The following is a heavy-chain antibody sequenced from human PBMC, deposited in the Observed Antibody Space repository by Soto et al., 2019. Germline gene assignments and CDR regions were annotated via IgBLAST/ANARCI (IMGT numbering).Heavy chain of an antibody. CDR1: GGSISSYY. CDR2: IYYSGST. J-gene: IGHJ4*02. Sequence: SETLSLTCTVSGGSISSYYWSWIRQPPGKGLEWIGYIYYSGSTNYNPSLKSRVTISVDTSKNQFSLKLSSVTAADTAVYYCARVAWDYCDSSGYFDYWGQGTLVTVSP. CDR3: ARVAWDYCDSSGYFDY. D-gene: IGHD3-22*01. V-gene: IGHV4-59*01.